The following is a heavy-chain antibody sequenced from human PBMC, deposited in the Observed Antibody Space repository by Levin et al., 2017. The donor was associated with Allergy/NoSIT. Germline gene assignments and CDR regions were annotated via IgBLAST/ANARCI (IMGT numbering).Heavy chain of an antibody. CDR3: ARFVVTPVSYFYMDV. V-gene: IGHV1-18*01. D-gene: IGHD2-2*01. Sequence: ASVKVSCKASGYTFKNYGISWVRQAPGQGLEWMGWINTHNGNTNYAQSFQGRVTMTTDTSTSTVDMELRSLISDDAAVYYCARFVVTPVSYFYMDVWGKATTVTVSS. CDR2: INTHNGNT. CDR1: GYTFKNYG. J-gene: IGHJ6*03.